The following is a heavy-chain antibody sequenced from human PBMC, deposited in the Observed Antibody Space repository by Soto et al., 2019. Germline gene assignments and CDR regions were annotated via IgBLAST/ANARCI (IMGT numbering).Heavy chain of an antibody. J-gene: IGHJ5*02. D-gene: IGHD2-8*01. Sequence: QVQLQESGPGLVKPSETLSLTCAVSGGSISTNDWWTWVRQPPGKGLEWIGAIHHTGSTTNYSPSLQSRVTVSIDKSENQFSLRLTSVTAADTAVYYCATRDCTNNVGHFPWGQGTLVTVSS. CDR2: IHHTGSTT. V-gene: IGHV4-4*02. CDR3: ATRDCTNNVGHFP. CDR1: GGSISTNDW.